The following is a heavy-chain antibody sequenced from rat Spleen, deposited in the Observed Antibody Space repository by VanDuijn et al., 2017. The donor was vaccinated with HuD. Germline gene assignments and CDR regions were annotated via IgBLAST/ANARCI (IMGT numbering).Heavy chain of an antibody. J-gene: IGHJ2*01. CDR1: GYSITSNY. D-gene: IGHD1-1*01. V-gene: IGHV3-3*01. Sequence: EVQLQESGPGLVKPSQSLSLTCSVTGYSITSNYWGWIRKFPGNKLEWMGYINSEGSTNYNPSLKSRISITRDTAKNQFFLQVNSVTTEDTATYYCARSDYSGGGRNFWGQGVVVTVSS. CDR3: ARSDYSGGGRNF. CDR2: INSEGST.